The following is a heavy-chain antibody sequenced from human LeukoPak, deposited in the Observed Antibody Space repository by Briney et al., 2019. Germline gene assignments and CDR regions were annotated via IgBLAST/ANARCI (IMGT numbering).Heavy chain of an antibody. V-gene: IGHV3-30*02. CDR1: GFTFSSYG. J-gene: IGHJ4*02. CDR3: AKGKYYYGSGSYPFDY. Sequence: PGGSLRLSCAASGFTFSSYGMHWVRQAPGKGLEWVAFIRYDGSNKYHADSVKGRFTISRDNSKNTLYLQMNSLRAEDTAVYYCAKGKYYYGSGSYPFDYWGQGTLVTVSS. CDR2: IRYDGSNK. D-gene: IGHD3-10*01.